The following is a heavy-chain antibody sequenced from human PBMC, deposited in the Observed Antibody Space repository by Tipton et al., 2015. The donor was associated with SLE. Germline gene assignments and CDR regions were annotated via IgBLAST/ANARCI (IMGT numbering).Heavy chain of an antibody. V-gene: IGHV4-39*01. CDR2: IYYSGST. CDR1: GGPISSNGYY. Sequence: TLSLTCTVSGGPISSNGYYWGWIRQPPGKGLEWIGNIYYSGSTYYNPSLKSRVIMSVDTSKKQFFLKLSSVTAADTAVYFCARQSPEGGFDYWGQGTLVIVSS. CDR3: ARQSPEGGFDY. J-gene: IGHJ4*02.